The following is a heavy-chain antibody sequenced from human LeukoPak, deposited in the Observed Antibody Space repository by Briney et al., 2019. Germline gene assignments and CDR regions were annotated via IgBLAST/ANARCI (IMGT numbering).Heavy chain of an antibody. CDR3: ARGRGWFGELTLARFDY. J-gene: IGHJ4*02. V-gene: IGHV3-48*03. Sequence: GGSLRLSCAASGFNFNKSAMNWVRQAPGKGLEWVSYISSSGSNIYYADSVKGRVTVSRDNAKNSLYLQMNSLRVEDTAVYYCARGRGWFGELTLARFDYWGQGTLVTVSS. CDR2: ISSSGSNI. D-gene: IGHD3-10*01. CDR1: GFNFNKSA.